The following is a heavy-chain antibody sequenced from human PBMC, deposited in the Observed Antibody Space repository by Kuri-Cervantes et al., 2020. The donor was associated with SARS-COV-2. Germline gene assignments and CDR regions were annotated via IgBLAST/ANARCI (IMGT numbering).Heavy chain of an antibody. CDR3: ARRRHDNSIFDAFDI. CDR2: IYYSGST. Sequence: GSLRLSCTVSGGSISSSSYYWGWIRQPPGKGLEWIGSIYYSGSTYYNPSLKSRVTISVDTSKNQFSLQLSSVTAADTAMYYCARRRHDNSIFDAFDIWGQGSVVTVSS. D-gene: IGHD3-22*01. J-gene: IGHJ3*02. V-gene: IGHV4-39*01. CDR1: GGSISSSSYY.